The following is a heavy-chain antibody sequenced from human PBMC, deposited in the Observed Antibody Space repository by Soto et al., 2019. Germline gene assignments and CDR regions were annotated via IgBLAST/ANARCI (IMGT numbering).Heavy chain of an antibody. Sequence: GASVKVSCKASGGTFSSYAISWVRQAPGQGLEWMGGIIPIFGTANYAQKFQGRVTITADESTSTAYMELSSLRSEDTAVYYCARLPQPDWQLVGRGSTAPETDYWGQGTLVTVSS. CDR2: IIPIFGTA. CDR3: ARLPQPDWQLVGRGSTAPETDY. CDR1: GGTFSSYA. J-gene: IGHJ4*02. V-gene: IGHV1-69*13. D-gene: IGHD6-6*01.